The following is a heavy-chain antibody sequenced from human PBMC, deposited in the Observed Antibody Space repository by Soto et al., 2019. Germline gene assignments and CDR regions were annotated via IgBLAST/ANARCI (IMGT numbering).Heavy chain of an antibody. CDR2: ISDDGSNK. CDR1: GFTFSSNG. D-gene: IGHD2-15*01. J-gene: IGHJ4*02. CDR3: AKDRGHCSGGSCRSADY. V-gene: IGHV3-30*18. Sequence: QVQLVESGGGVVQPGRSLRLSCAASGFTFSSNGMHWVRQAPGKGLEWVAVISDDGSNKYYADSVKGRFTISRDKSKNTLYLQMTSLRVEDTAVYYCAKDRGHCSGGSCRSADYWGQGTLVTVSS.